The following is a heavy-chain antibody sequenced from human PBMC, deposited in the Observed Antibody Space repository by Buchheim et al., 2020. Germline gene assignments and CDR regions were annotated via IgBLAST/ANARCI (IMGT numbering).Heavy chain of an antibody. V-gene: IGHV3-7*01. CDR3: ARGGVGVPAAMRWFHP. J-gene: IGHJ5*02. CDR2: IRQDGSEK. Sequence: EVQLVESGGGLVQPGGSLRLSCAASGFTFSSYWMSWVRQAPGKGLEWVANIRQDGSEKYFVDSVKGRFTISRDNAKNSLYLQMNSLRAEDTAVYYCARGGVGVPAAMRWFHPWGQGTL. CDR1: GFTFSSYW. D-gene: IGHD2-2*01.